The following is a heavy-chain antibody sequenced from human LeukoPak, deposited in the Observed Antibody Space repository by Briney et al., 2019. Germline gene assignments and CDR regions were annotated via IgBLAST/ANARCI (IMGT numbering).Heavy chain of an antibody. Sequence: GGSLRLSCAASGFTFSSYGMHWVRQAPGKGLEWVAVISYDGSNKYYADSVKGRFTISRDNSKNTLYLQMNSLRAEDTAVYYCAKGTIPDEWNWFDPWGQGTLVTVSS. CDR1: GFTFSSYG. D-gene: IGHD2-8*01. CDR2: ISYDGSNK. CDR3: AKGTIPDEWNWFDP. J-gene: IGHJ5*02. V-gene: IGHV3-30*18.